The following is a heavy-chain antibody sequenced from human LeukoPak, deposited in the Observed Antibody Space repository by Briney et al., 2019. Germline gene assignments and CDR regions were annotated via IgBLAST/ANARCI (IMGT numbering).Heavy chain of an antibody. CDR1: GGSISSSSYS. Sequence: PSETLSLTCTVSGGSISSSSYSWGWIRQPPGKGLEWIGSIYYSGSTYYNPSLKSRVTISVDTSKNQFSLKLSSVTAADTAVYYCASGYYDFWSGYYPARSGLNYFDYWGQGTLVTVSS. CDR2: IYYSGST. CDR3: ASGYYDFWSGYYPARSGLNYFDY. D-gene: IGHD3-3*01. V-gene: IGHV4-39*01. J-gene: IGHJ4*02.